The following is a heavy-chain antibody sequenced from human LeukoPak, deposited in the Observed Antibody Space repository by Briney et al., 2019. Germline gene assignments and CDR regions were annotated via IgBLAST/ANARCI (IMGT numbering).Heavy chain of an antibody. Sequence: SVKVSCKASGYTFTSYDISWVRQAPGQGLEWMGGIIPIFGTANYAQKFQGRVTITADESTSTAYMELSSLRSEDTAVYYCARKALDAFDIWGQGTMVTVSS. CDR2: IIPIFGTA. J-gene: IGHJ3*02. V-gene: IGHV1-69*13. CDR1: GYTFTSYD. CDR3: ARKALDAFDI.